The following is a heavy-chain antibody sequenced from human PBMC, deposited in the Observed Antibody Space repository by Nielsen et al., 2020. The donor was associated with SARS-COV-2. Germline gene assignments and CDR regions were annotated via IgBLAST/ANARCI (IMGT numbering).Heavy chain of an antibody. D-gene: IGHD3-22*01. J-gene: IGHJ3*02. CDR2: IYYSGST. CDR1: GGSTSSSSYY. Sequence: CTVPGGSTSSSSYYWGWIRQHPGKGLEWIGYIYYSGSTYYNPSLKSRVTISVDTSKNQFSLKLSSVTAADTAVYYCARAPITMIVVVNAFDIWGQGTMVTVSS. CDR3: ARAPITMIVVVNAFDI. V-gene: IGHV4-31*03.